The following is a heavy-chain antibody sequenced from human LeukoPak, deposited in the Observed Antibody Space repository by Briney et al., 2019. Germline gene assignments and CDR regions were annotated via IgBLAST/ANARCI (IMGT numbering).Heavy chain of an antibody. V-gene: IGHV3-23*01. CDR2: ISGSGGST. CDR3: AKALWFGNLLPYYFDY. J-gene: IGHJ4*02. D-gene: IGHD3-10*01. Sequence: PGGSLRLSCAASGFTFSSYSMNWVRQAPGKGLEWVSAISGSGGSTYYADSVKGRFTISRDNSQNTLYLQMNSLRAEDTAVYYCAKALWFGNLLPYYFDYWGQGTLVTVSS. CDR1: GFTFSSYS.